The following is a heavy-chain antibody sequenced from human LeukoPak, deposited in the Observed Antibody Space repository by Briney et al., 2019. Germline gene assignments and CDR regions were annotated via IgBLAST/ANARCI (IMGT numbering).Heavy chain of an antibody. Sequence: ETLSLTCTVSGGSISSSSYYWGWIRQPPGKGLEWVSSISSSSSYIYYADSVKGRFTISRDNAKNSLYLQMNSLRAEDTAVYYCASIPYLGFQHWGQGTLVTVSS. D-gene: IGHD3-16*01. CDR1: GGSISSSS. V-gene: IGHV3-21*01. J-gene: IGHJ1*01. CDR3: ASIPYLGFQH. CDR2: ISSSSSYI.